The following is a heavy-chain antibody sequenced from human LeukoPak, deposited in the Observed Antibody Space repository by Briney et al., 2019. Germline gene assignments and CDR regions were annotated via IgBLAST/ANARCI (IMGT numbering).Heavy chain of an antibody. CDR3: ARQDPALDI. CDR1: GYSFTSYW. J-gene: IGHJ3*02. Sequence: GESLKISCKGSGYSFTSYWIGWVRQMPGKGLERMGIIFPDDSNIRYSPSFQGQVTISADKSINTAYLQWTSLKASDTAMYYCARQDPALDIWGQGTMLTVSS. CDR2: IFPDDSNI. V-gene: IGHV5-51*01.